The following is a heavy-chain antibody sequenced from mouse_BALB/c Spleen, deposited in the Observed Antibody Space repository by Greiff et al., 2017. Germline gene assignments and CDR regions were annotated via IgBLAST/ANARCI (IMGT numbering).Heavy chain of an antibody. V-gene: IGHV5-15*02. D-gene: IGHD2-12*01. Sequence: EVMLVESGGGLVQPGGSRKLSCAASGFTFSDYGMAWVRQAPGKGPEWVAFISNLAYSIYYADTVTGRFTISRENAKNTLYLEMSSLRSEDTAMYYCARGYDYAMDYWGQGTSVTVSS. J-gene: IGHJ4*01. CDR2: ISNLAYSI. CDR3: ARGYDYAMDY. CDR1: GFTFSDYG.